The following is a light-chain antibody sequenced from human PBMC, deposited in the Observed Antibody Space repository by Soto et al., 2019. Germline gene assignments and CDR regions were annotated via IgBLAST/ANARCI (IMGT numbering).Light chain of an antibody. CDR2: GAS. J-gene: IGKJ4*01. CDR1: QGISSY. Sequence: DIQMTQSPSSVSASGGARVTITRRASQGISSYLGWYQQKPGKAPKLLIYGASTLQSGVPSRFSGSGSGTDFTLTISSLQPEDFATYYCQQLNKYPSTFGGGTKVDIK. CDR3: QQLNKYPST. V-gene: IGKV1-9*01.